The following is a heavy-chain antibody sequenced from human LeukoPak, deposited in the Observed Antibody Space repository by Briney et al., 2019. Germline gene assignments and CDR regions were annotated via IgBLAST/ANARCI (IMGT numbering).Heavy chain of an antibody. J-gene: IGHJ6*02. Sequence: SETLSLTCTVSGGSISSGVWYWSWVRQHPGKGLEWIGYVHYSGSTYYNPSLKSRVTISVDTSKNQFSLKLSSVTAADTAVYFCARADEYYYYGLDVWGQGTTVTVSS. V-gene: IGHV4-31*03. CDR2: VHYSGST. CDR3: ARADEYYYYGLDV. CDR1: GGSISSGVWY.